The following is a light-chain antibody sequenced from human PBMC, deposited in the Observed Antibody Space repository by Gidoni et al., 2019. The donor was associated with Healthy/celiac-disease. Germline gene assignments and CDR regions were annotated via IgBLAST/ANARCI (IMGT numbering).Light chain of an antibody. Sequence: EIVLTQSPGTLSLSPGERATLSCRASQSVSSSYLALYQQKPGQAPRLLIYGESSRATGIPDRFSGSGSGTDFTITISRLEPEDFAVYYCQQYGSSPRTFGQGTKVEIK. CDR2: GES. CDR1: QSVSSSY. V-gene: IGKV3-20*01. J-gene: IGKJ1*01. CDR3: QQYGSSPRT.